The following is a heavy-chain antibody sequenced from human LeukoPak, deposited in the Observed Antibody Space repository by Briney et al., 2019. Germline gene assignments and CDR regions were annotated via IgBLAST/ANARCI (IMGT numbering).Heavy chain of an antibody. CDR3: ARIGLYYFDY. V-gene: IGHV4-39*07. Sequence: SETLSLTCTVSGGSISSSSYYWGWIRQPPGKGLEWIGSIYYSGSTYYNPSLKSRVTISVDTSKNQFSLKLSSVTAADTAVYYCARIGLYYFDYWGQGTLVTVSP. CDR2: IYYSGST. CDR1: GGSISSSSYY. J-gene: IGHJ4*02.